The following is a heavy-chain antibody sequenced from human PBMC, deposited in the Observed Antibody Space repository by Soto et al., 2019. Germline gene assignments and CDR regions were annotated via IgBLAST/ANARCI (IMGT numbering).Heavy chain of an antibody. CDR3: AKDGDSSIGYGMDV. V-gene: IGHV3-23*01. CDR1: GFTFSSYA. Sequence: GGSLRLSCAASGFTFSSYAMNWVRQAPGKGLEWVSGISSSGDKTKYADSEKGRLTISRDNSKNTLHLQMNSLRAEDTAVYYCAKDGDSSIGYGMDVWGQGTTVTVSS. CDR2: ISSSGDKT. J-gene: IGHJ6*02. D-gene: IGHD6-13*01.